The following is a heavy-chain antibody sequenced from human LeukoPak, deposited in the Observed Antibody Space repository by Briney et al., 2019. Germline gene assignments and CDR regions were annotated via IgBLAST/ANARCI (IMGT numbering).Heavy chain of an antibody. D-gene: IGHD4-17*01. J-gene: IGHJ6*03. Sequence: SETLSLTCTVSGGSISTSNYYWGWVRQPPGKGLEWIGNIFYSGSTYYSPSLKSRVTISLDTSRNQFSLQLNSVTPEDTAVYYCARVLRKGPYGDGGYFYFFMDVWGKGTTVTVSS. CDR2: IFYSGST. CDR3: ARVLRKGPYGDGGYFYFFMDV. V-gene: IGHV4-39*07. CDR1: GGSISTSNYY.